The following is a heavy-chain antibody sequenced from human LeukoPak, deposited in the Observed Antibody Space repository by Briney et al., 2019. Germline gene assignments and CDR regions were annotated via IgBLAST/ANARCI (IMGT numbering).Heavy chain of an antibody. D-gene: IGHD3-22*01. V-gene: IGHV4-59*01. J-gene: IGHJ6*03. CDR1: GGSISSYY. CDR2: IYYSGST. Sequence: SETLSLTCTVSGGSISSYYWSWIRQPPGKGLEWIGYIYYSGSTNYNPSLKSRVTISVDTSKNQFSLKLSPVTAADTAVYYCARVSYYYDSSGYPHYYYYYYMDVWGKGTTVTVSS. CDR3: ARVSYYYDSSGYPHYYYYYYMDV.